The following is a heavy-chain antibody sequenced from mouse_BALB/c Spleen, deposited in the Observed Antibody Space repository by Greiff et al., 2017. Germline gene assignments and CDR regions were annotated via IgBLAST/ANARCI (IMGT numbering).Heavy chain of an antibody. CDR2: ISSGSSTI. D-gene: IGHD1-1*01. CDR3: ARGRDYGSSLDY. Sequence: EVMLVESGGGLVQPGGSRKLSCAASGFTFSSFGMHWVRQAPEKGLEWVAYISSGSSTIYYADTVKGRFTIARDNAKNTLYLQMSSLKSEDTAMYYCARGRDYGSSLDYWGQGTTLTVSS. CDR1: GFTFSSFG. V-gene: IGHV5-17*03. J-gene: IGHJ2*01.